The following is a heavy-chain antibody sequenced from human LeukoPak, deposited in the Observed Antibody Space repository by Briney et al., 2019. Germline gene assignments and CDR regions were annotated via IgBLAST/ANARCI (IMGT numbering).Heavy chain of an antibody. V-gene: IGHV3-48*03. CDR1: GFTFSSYE. D-gene: IGHD4-17*01. CDR2: ISSSGSTI. Sequence: PGGSLRLSCAASGFTFSSYEMNWVRQAPGKGLEWVSYISSSGSTIYYADSVKGRFTISRDNAKNSLYLQMNSLRAEDTAVYYCARGDGDATYYHYMDVWGKGTTVTVSS. J-gene: IGHJ6*03. CDR3: ARGDGDATYYHYMDV.